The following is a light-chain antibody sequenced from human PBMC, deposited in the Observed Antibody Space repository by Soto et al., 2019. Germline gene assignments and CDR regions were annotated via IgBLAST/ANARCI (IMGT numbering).Light chain of an antibody. Sequence: EIVSTQSPATLSFFPGERATLSCRASQSINSYLAWYQQKPGQAPRLLMSAASNRATGIPARFSGSGSGTDFTLTISSLEPEDFAVYYCQHRSKFGGGTKVEIK. V-gene: IGKV3-11*01. CDR1: QSINSY. J-gene: IGKJ4*02. CDR3: QHRSK. CDR2: AAS.